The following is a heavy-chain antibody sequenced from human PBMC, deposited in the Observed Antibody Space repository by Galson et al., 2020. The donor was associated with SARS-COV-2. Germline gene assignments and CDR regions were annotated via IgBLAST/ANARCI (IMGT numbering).Heavy chain of an antibody. Sequence: ASVKVSCKASGYSLTDYFLHWVRRAPGQGLEWVGRLNQKYGGTNYAQTFQGRVTMTRDTSINTAYMELTGLRSDDTAVYYCARDSSTSCSFDYWGQGTLVTVSS. CDR1: GYSLTDYF. J-gene: IGHJ4*02. CDR3: ARDSSTSCSFDY. D-gene: IGHD2-2*01. CDR2: LNQKYGGT. V-gene: IGHV1-2*06.